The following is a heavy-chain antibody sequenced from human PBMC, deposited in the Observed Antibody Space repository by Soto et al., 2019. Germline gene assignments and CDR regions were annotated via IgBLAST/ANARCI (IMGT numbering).Heavy chain of an antibody. V-gene: IGHV4-30-2*01. CDR1: GGSISSGVYS. D-gene: IGHD2-2*01. CDR2: MYHSGST. Sequence: QLQLQESGSGLVKPSQTLSLTCAVSGGSISSGVYSWSWSRHPPGKGLEWIGYMYHSGSTYYNPSLKSPDTISIDRSKNQFSLKLSSVPAEDTAVYCCARVPDYWGQGILVTVSS. J-gene: IGHJ4*02. CDR3: ARVPDY.